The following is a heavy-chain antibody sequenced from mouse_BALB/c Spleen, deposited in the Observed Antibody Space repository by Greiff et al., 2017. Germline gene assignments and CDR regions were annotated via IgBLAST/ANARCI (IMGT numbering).Heavy chain of an antibody. V-gene: IGHV1-69*02. Sequence: QVQLQQPGAELVKPGAPVKLSCKASGYTFTSYWMNWVKQRPGRGLEWIGRIDPSDSETHYNQKFKDKATLTVDKSSSTAYIQLSSLTSEDSAVYYCAREGTNFAWFAYWGQGTLGTVSA. CDR2: IDPSDSET. D-gene: IGHD4-1*01. CDR3: AREGTNFAWFAY. CDR1: GYTFTSYW. J-gene: IGHJ3*01.